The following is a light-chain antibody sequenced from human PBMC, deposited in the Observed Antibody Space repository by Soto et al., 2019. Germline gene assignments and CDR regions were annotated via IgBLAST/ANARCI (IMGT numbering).Light chain of an antibody. Sequence: DVVMTQSPLCLPGTLGQAASISCRSSQSLVYSGGNTYLNWFQQRPGQSPRRLIYKVSNRDSGVPDRFSGSGSGTDFTLKISRVEAEDVGVYYCMQGTHWPRYTFGQGTKLEI. J-gene: IGKJ2*01. CDR3: MQGTHWPRYT. V-gene: IGKV2-30*01. CDR1: QSLVYSGGNTY. CDR2: KVS.